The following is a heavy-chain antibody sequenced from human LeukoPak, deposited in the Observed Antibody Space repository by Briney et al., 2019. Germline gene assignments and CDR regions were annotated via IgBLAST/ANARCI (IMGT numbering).Heavy chain of an antibody. CDR3: ARDHGSDWHYFDY. J-gene: IGHJ4*02. CDR2: ISSSGNTI. V-gene: IGHV3-48*03. D-gene: IGHD6-19*01. Sequence: GGSLRLSCAASGFTFSSYEMNWVRQAPGKGLEWGSYISSSGNTIYYAASVQGRFTISKDNAMNSLYLQMNSLRAEDPAVYYCARDHGSDWHYFDYWGQGTLVTVSS. CDR1: GFTFSSYE.